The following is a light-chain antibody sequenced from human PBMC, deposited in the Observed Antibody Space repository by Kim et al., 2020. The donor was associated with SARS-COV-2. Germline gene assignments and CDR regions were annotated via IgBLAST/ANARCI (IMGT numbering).Light chain of an antibody. CDR1: SSDGGAYNF. CDR3: ISYAGNDNMV. J-gene: IGLJ3*02. CDR2: DVS. V-gene: IGLV2-8*01. Sequence: GQSVNFSCTGTSSDGGAYNFVSWYQQHPGKAPKLILHDVSERPSGVSDRFSGSKSGNTASLTVSGLLPDDEAAYFCISYAGNDNMVIGGGTQLTVL.